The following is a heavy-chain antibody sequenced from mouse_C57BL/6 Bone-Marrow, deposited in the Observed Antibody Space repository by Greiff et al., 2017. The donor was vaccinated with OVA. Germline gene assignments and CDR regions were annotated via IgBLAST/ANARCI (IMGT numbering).Heavy chain of an antibody. CDR1: GFTFSSYA. J-gene: IGHJ2*01. Sequence: EVQRVESGGGLVKPGGSLKLSCAASGFTFSSYAMSWVRQTPEKRLEWVATISDGGSYTYYPDNVKGRFTISRDNAKNNLYLQMSHLKSEDTAMYYCAREPNYYGSSYPYYFDYWGQGTTLTVSS. V-gene: IGHV5-4*01. CDR3: AREPNYYGSSYPYYFDY. CDR2: ISDGGSYT. D-gene: IGHD1-1*01.